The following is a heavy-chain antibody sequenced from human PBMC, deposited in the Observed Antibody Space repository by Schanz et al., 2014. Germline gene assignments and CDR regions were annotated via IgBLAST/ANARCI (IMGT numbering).Heavy chain of an antibody. V-gene: IGHV1-69*09. CDR1: GYTFVSYS. CDR2: IIPILGIA. D-gene: IGHD5-12*01. Sequence: QVQLVQSGAEVKKPGASVKVSCKASGYTFVSYSMHWVRQAPGQGLEWMGRIIPILGIANYAQKFQGRVTNTADRSTSTAYMELSSLRSEDTAVYYCARDFSAYVGNYFDYWGQGTLVTVSS. J-gene: IGHJ4*02. CDR3: ARDFSAYVGNYFDY.